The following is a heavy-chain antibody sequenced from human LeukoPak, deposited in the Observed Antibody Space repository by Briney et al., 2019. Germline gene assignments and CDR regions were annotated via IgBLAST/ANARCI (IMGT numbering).Heavy chain of an antibody. J-gene: IGHJ4*02. Sequence: PGGSLRLSCAASGFTFSDYNMRWIRQAPGKGLEWVSAISGSGGTTYYAGSVKGRFTISRDNSKNTLYLQMNSLRAEDTALYYCAKAHTMVRGLFATGSYFFDYWGQGTLVTVSS. CDR3: AKAHTMVRGLFATGSYFFDY. V-gene: IGHV3-23*01. CDR1: GFTFSDYN. D-gene: IGHD3-10*01. CDR2: ISGSGGTT.